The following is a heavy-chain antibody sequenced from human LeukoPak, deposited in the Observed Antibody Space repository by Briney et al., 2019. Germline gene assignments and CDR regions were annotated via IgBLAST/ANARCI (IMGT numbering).Heavy chain of an antibody. CDR3: ARVEYRQDFVY. J-gene: IGHJ4*02. Sequence: GSSVKVSCKAAGYTFTGYYMHWVRQAPGQGREWLGWINPNSGGTNYAQKFQGRVTMTRDTSISTAYMERSRLRSDDPPVYYCARVEYRQDFVYWGEGTLVSVSS. D-gene: IGHD4-11*01. CDR1: GYTFTGYY. CDR2: INPNSGGT. V-gene: IGHV1-2*02.